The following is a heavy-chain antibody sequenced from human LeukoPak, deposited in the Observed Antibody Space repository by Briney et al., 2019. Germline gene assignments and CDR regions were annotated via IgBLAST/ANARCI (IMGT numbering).Heavy chain of an antibody. J-gene: IGHJ5*02. CDR2: INTDGRST. Sequence: GGPLTLPCAASGFTFSNYWMHWVRHAPGKGLVWLSRINTDGRSTYYADSVKGRFTISRDNAKNTLYLQMNSLRAEDTALYYCAKEEGYWFDPWGQGTLVTVSS. CDR1: GFTFSNYW. V-gene: IGHV3-74*01. CDR3: AKEEGYWFDP.